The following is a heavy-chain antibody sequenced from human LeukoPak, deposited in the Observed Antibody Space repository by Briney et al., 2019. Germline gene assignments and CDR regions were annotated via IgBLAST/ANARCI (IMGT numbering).Heavy chain of an antibody. Sequence: GVPLRLSCSASGFTFSSYEMKWLRQAPGKGLEWVSYISSSCSTIYYAVSGKVRLTRSIYNGKNSLELQINSLRAEDTAVFDCAQLGITMIGGAWG. CDR3: AQLGITMIGGA. J-gene: IGHJ6*03. CDR2: ISSSCSTI. V-gene: IGHV3-48*03. D-gene: IGHD3-10*02. CDR1: GFTFSSYE.